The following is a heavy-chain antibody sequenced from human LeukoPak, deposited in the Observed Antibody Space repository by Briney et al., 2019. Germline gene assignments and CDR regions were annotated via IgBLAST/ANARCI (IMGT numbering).Heavy chain of an antibody. Sequence: GGSLRLSCAVSGFTLSSYTLNWVRQAPGKGLEWVAYISRGSSTIYYADSVKGRFTISRDNAKNSLYLQMSSLRDEDTAVYYCATTGGTLDYWGQGTLVTVSS. CDR1: GFTLSSYT. CDR2: ISRGSSTI. J-gene: IGHJ4*02. V-gene: IGHV3-48*02. CDR3: ATTGGTLDY. D-gene: IGHD3-16*01.